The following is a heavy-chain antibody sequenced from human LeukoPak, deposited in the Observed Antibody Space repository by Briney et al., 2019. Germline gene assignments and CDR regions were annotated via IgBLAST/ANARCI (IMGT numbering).Heavy chain of an antibody. CDR3: ARRYYYYGMDV. CDR2: ISSNGGST. V-gene: IGHV3-64*01. J-gene: IGHJ6*02. Sequence: GGSLRLSCAASGFTFSSYAMHWDRQAPGKGLEYVSAISSNGGSTYYANSVKGRFTISRDNSKNTLYLQMGSLRAEDMAVYYCARRYYYYGMDVWGQGTTVTVSS. CDR1: GFTFSSYA.